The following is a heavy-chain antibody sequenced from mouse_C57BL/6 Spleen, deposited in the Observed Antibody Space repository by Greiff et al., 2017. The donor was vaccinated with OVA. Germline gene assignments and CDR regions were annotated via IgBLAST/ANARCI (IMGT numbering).Heavy chain of an antibody. CDR1: GFTFSSYA. CDR2: ISSGCDYI. D-gene: IGHD2-14*01. J-gene: IGHJ4*01. CDR3: TRGGYDGDYYAMDY. V-gene: IGHV5-9-1*02. Sequence: EVQLQESGEGLVKPGGSLTLSCAASGFTFSSYAMSWVRQTPEKRLELVAYISSGCDYIYYADTVKGRFTIFRDNARNTLYLQMSSLKAEDTAMYYWTRGGYDGDYYAMDYWGQGTSVTVSS.